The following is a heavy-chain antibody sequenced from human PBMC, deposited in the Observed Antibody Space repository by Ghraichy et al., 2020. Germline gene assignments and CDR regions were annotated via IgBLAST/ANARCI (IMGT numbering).Heavy chain of an antibody. D-gene: IGHD7-27*01. Sequence: GSLRLSCAASGFSLSDFGMNWVRQTPGKGLEWLSYISGSSSTIYYADSVKGRFTISRDHAKNSLYLQMNSLRDEDTAVYYCARESNWGSAYWGQGTLVTVSS. CDR1: GFSLSDFG. CDR2: ISGSSSTI. J-gene: IGHJ4*02. CDR3: ARESNWGSAY. V-gene: IGHV3-48*02.